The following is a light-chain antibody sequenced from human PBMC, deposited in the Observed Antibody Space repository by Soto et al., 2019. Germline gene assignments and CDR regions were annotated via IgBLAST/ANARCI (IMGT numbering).Light chain of an antibody. CDR3: YTYAGGSTYL. V-gene: IGLV2-23*01. CDR2: EDI. Sequence: QSVLTQPASVSGSPGQSITISCTGTSSDVGSYSLLSWYQHHPGKAPKLIIYEDIKGPSGVSNRFSGSKSGNTASLRISGLQAEDEADYYCYTYAGGSTYLFGPGTKLTVL. J-gene: IGLJ1*01. CDR1: SSDVGSYSL.